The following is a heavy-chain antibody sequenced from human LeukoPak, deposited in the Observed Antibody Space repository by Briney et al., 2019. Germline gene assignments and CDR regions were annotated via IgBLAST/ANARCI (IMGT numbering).Heavy chain of an antibody. CDR3: AREDCSGGSCYPDYYYYYGMDV. Sequence: GGSLRLSCAASEFTFSSYEMNWVRQAPGKGLEWVSYISSSGSTIYYADSVKGRFTISRDNAKNSLYLQINSLRAEDTAVYYCAREDCSGGSCYPDYYYYYGMDVWGKGTTVTVSS. CDR1: EFTFSSYE. V-gene: IGHV3-48*03. J-gene: IGHJ6*04. CDR2: ISSSGSTI. D-gene: IGHD2-15*01.